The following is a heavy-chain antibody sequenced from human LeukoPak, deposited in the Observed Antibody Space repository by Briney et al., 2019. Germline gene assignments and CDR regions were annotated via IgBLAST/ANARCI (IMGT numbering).Heavy chain of an antibody. Sequence: SGESLKISCRVSGYAFASYWIGWVRQVPGKGLEWMGIIYPGDSETKSSPSLQGQVTFSADKSINTAYLQWSSLKASDTAMYYCARSMDTAMSGYYFDYWGQGTLVTVSS. V-gene: IGHV5-51*01. D-gene: IGHD5-18*01. CDR2: IYPGDSET. CDR1: GYAFASYW. CDR3: ARSMDTAMSGYYFDY. J-gene: IGHJ4*02.